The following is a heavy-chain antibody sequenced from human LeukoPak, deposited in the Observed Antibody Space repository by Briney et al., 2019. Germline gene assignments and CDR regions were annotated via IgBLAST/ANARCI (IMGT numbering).Heavy chain of an antibody. V-gene: IGHV3-30-3*01. CDR2: ISFDGGNK. D-gene: IGHD6-13*01. J-gene: IGHJ4*02. CDR3: ARGRAGIAAAGFDY. Sequence: PGSSLRLSCATSGFTFSMSAMHWVRLAPGKGLDWVAVISFDGGNKFYADSVKGRFSISRDNSKNTLYLQMNSLGLDDTAVYFCARGRAGIAAAGFDYWGQGTLVTASS. CDR1: GFTFSMSA.